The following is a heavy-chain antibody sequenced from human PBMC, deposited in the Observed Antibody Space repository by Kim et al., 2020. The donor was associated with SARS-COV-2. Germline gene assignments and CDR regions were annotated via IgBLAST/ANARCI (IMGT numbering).Heavy chain of an antibody. J-gene: IGHJ4*02. V-gene: IGHV3-23*01. D-gene: IGHD2-2*01. CDR1: GFTFSSYA. CDR2: ISGSGGST. Sequence: GGSLRLSCAASGFTFSSYAMSWVRQAPGKGLEWVSAISGSGGSTYYADSVKGRFTISRDNSKNTLYLQMNSLRAEDTAVYYCAKIRGYCSMTSCSNFDYWGQGTLVTVSS. CDR3: AKIRGYCSMTSCSNFDY.